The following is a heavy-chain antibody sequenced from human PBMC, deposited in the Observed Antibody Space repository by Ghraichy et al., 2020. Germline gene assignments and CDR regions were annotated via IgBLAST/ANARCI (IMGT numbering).Heavy chain of an antibody. V-gene: IGHV3-7*03. J-gene: IGHJ3*01. CDR3: ARGGGGWGFDL. CDR2: IKRDGSEK. Sequence: GGSLRLSCAASGFTFSPYWMSWVRQVPRKGLEWVANIKRDGSEKYYVDSVKGRFSISRDNAKNSLYLQMNSLRAEDTAVYFCARGGGGWGFDLWGQGTMVTVSS. D-gene: IGHD2-21*01. CDR1: GFTFSPYW.